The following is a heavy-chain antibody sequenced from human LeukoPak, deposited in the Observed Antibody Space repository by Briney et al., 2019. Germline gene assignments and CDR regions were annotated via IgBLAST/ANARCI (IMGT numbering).Heavy chain of an antibody. D-gene: IGHD2-15*01. CDR1: GYTFTRYY. V-gene: IGHV1-2*02. CDR3: ARDLGYCSGGSCYLNWFDP. CDR2: INPNSGGT. Sequence: ASVKVSCKASGYTFTRYYVNWVRQAPGQGLEWMGWINPNSGGTNYAQKLQGRVTMTTDTSTSTAYMELRSLRSDDTAVYYCARDLGYCSGGSCYLNWFDPWGQGTLVTVSS. J-gene: IGHJ5*02.